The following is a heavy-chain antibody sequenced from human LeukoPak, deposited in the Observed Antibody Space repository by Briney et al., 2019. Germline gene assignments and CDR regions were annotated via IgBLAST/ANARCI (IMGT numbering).Heavy chain of an antibody. J-gene: IGHJ4*02. CDR3: AKVEGTVTTFC. CDR1: GFTFSSYG. D-gene: IGHD4-17*01. CDR2: VSDDGSKE. Sequence: PGGSLRLSCAASGFTFSSYGMHWVRQAPGKGLEWVAVVSDDGSKEYYADSVKGRFTISRDNSKNTLYLQMNSLSAEDTAVYYCAKVEGTVTTFCWGQGTLVTVSS. V-gene: IGHV3-30*18.